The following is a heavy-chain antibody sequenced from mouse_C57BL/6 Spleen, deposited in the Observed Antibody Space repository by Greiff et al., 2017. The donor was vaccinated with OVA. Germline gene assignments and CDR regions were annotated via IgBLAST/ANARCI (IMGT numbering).Heavy chain of an antibody. CDR1: GYAFSSYW. J-gene: IGHJ2*01. CDR2: IYPGDGDT. CDR3: ARGGAAQAHFDY. D-gene: IGHD3-2*02. V-gene: IGHV1-80*01. Sequence: QVQLQQSGAELVKPGASVKISCKASGYAFSSYWMNWVKQRPGKGLEWIGQIYPGDGDTNYNGKFKGKATLTADKSSRTAYMQLSSLTSEDSAVYVCARGGAAQAHFDYWGQGTTLTVAS.